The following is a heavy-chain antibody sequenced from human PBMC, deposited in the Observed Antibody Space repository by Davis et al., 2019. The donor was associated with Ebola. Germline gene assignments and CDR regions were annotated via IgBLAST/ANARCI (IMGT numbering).Heavy chain of an antibody. V-gene: IGHV3-30*02. J-gene: IGHJ5*02. CDR1: RFTFSIYG. Sequence: GESLKISCEASRFTFSIYGVHWVRQAPGKGLEWVAFIRYDGSLKFYADSVKGRFTISRDNSKSTLYLQMNSLRVEDTAVYYCAKYTFPHRWFDPWGQGTLVTVSS. CDR2: IRYDGSLK. CDR3: AKYTFPHRWFDP. D-gene: IGHD3-16*01.